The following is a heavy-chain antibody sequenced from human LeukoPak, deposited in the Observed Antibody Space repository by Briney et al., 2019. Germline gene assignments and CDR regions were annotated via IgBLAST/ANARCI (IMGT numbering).Heavy chain of an antibody. J-gene: IGHJ6*03. CDR2: IYYSGST. CDR3: AREFSRGFYYYYYNRAV. D-gene: IGHD6-19*01. CDR1: GGSISSSSYY. Sequence: SETLSLTCTVSGGSISSSSYYWGWIRQHPGKGLEWIGSIYYSGSTYYNPSLKSRVTISVDPSKNQFSLKLSSVTPADTAVYYGAREFSRGFYYYYYNRAVAGKGKPFTVSS. V-gene: IGHV4-39*02.